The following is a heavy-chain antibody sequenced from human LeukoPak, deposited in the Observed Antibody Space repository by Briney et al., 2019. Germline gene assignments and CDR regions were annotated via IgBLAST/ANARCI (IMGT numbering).Heavy chain of an antibody. CDR1: GGSFSGYY. D-gene: IGHD6-19*01. Sequence: SETLSLTCAVSGGSFSGYYWSWIRQPPGKGLEWLGEIDHSGSTNCNPSLKSRVTISVDTSKNQFSLKLSSVTAADTAVYYCARVQVGQWLVPDHWGQGTLVTVSS. CDR3: ARVQVGQWLVPDH. J-gene: IGHJ4*02. V-gene: IGHV4-34*01. CDR2: IDHSGST.